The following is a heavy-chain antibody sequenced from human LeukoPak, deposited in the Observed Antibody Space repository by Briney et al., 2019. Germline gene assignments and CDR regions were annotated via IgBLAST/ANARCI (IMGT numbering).Heavy chain of an antibody. CDR1: GFIFSGSD. CDR3: TTYISGHY. D-gene: IGHD1-20*01. J-gene: IGHJ4*02. V-gene: IGHV3-73*01. CDR2: IRTKLRNYAT. Sequence: QPGGSLKLSCATSGFIFSGSDIHWVRQASGRGLEWVGRIRTKLRNYATAYAASVKGRFTISRDDSGDTAYLQMNSLKTEDTAVYYCTTYISGHYWGQGTLVTVSS.